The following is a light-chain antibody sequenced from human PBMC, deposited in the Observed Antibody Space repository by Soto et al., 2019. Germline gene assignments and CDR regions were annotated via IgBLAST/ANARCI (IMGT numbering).Light chain of an antibody. J-gene: IGKJ1*01. CDR2: GAS. Sequence: EIVLTQSASTLSGSAGERATLSCRASQRISTNLAWYQQKAGQAPRLLIYGASTRATGISERFSGSGYGTDFNLTISSLQSEDFAVYYCHHYNNWPRTFGQGTKVDIK. CDR1: QRISTN. CDR3: HHYNNWPRT. V-gene: IGKV3-15*01.